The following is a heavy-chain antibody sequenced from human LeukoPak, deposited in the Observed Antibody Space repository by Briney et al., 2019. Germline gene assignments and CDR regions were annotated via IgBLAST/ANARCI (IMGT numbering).Heavy chain of an antibody. J-gene: IGHJ4*02. CDR3: ARYGDYRYYFDY. D-gene: IGHD4-17*01. CDR2: IYYSGST. V-gene: IGHV4-59*08. CDR1: GGSISSYY. Sequence: PSGTLSLTCTVSGGSISSYYWSWIRQPPGKGLEWIGYIYYSGSTNYNPSLKSRVTISVDTSKNQFSLKLSSVTAADTAVYYCARYGDYRYYFDYWGQGTLVTVSS.